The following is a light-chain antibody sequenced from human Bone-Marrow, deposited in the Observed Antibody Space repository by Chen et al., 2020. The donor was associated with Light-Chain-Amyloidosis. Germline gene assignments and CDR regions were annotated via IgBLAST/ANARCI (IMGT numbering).Light chain of an antibody. J-gene: IGKJ4*01. Sequence: EIVLTQSPGTLSLSPGERATLSCRASHSVSSTYLAWYQQKPGQAPRLLIYGASSRATGIPDRFSGSGSGTDFTLTISRLEPEDFAVYYWQQYGFSPPTLTFGGGTKVEFK. CDR3: QQYGFSPPTLT. CDR2: GAS. CDR1: HSVSSTY. V-gene: IGKV3-20*01.